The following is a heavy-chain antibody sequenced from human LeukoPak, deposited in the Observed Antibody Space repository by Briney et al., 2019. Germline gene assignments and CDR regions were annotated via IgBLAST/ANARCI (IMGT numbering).Heavy chain of an antibody. CDR2: TNSDGSST. D-gene: IGHD3-9*01. CDR1: GFTFSNYW. J-gene: IGHJ4*02. CDR3: GRELDWLPTLDY. V-gene: IGHV3-74*01. Sequence: QPGGSLRLSCAASGFTFSNYWMHWVRQAPGKGLVWVSHTNSDGSSTRYADSVKGRFTISRDNAKNTLYLQMNSLRAEDTAVYYCGRELDWLPTLDYWGQGTLVTVSS.